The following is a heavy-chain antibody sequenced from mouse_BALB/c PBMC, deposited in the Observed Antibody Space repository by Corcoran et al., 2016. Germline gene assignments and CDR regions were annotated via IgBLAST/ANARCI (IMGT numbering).Heavy chain of an antibody. V-gene: IGHV9-3-1*01. Sequence: QIQLVQSGPELKKPGETVKISCKASGYTFTNYGMNWVKQAPGKGLKWMGWINTYTGEPTYADDFKGRFAFSLETSASTAYLQINNLKNEDTATYFCAKMITTGFAYWGQGTLVTVSA. D-gene: IGHD2-4*01. CDR2: INTYTGEP. CDR3: AKMITTGFAY. J-gene: IGHJ3*01. CDR1: GYTFTNYG.